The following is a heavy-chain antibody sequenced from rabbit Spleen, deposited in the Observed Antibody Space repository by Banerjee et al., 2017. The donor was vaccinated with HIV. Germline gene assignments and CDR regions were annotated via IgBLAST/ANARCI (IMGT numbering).Heavy chain of an antibody. CDR2: IYTGSGRT. J-gene: IGHJ4*01. D-gene: IGHD3-3*01. CDR3: ARGYVGYVDNGYASYFTL. Sequence: QSLEESGGGLVQPEGSLTLTCKASGFDFSSNAVCWVRQAPGKGLEWIGCIYTGSGRTYYASWAKGRFTISKTSSTTVTLQMTRMTAADTATYFCARGYVGYVDNGYASYFTLWGPGTLVTVS. CDR1: GFDFSSNA. V-gene: IGHV1S40*01.